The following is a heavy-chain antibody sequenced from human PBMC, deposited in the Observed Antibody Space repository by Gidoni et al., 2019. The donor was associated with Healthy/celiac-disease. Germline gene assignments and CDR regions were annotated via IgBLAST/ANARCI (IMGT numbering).Heavy chain of an antibody. CDR1: GFSLSNARMG. CDR2: IFSNDEK. Sequence: QVTLKESGPVLVKPTETLTLTCTVSGFSLSNARMGVSWIRQPPGKALEWLAHIFSNDEKSYSTSLKSRLTISKDTSKSQVVLTMTNMDPVDTAPYYCARVYDYVWGSYRRSRAFDIWGQGTMVTVSS. D-gene: IGHD3-16*02. CDR3: ARVYDYVWGSYRRSRAFDI. V-gene: IGHV2-26*01. J-gene: IGHJ3*02.